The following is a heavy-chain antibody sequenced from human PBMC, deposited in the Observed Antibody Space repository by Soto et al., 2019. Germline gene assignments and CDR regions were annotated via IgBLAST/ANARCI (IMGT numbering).Heavy chain of an antibody. D-gene: IGHD3-16*02. V-gene: IGHV1-3*04. CDR2: INTGSGST. CDR3: ARNRRESGNYYYGMDV. J-gene: IGHJ6*02. CDR1: GYTFTRYA. Sequence: ASVKVSCKASGYTFTRYAMHWVRQAPGQRLEWMGRINTGSGSTSYAQKFQGRVTMTRDTSTSTVYMELSSLRSEDTAVYYCARNRRESGNYYYGMDVWGQGTTVTVSS.